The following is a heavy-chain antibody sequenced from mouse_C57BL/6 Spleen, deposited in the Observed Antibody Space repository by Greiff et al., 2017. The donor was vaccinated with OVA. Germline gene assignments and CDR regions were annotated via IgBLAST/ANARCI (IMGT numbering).Heavy chain of an antibody. CDR1: GYTFTSYW. D-gene: IGHD1-1*01. Sequence: VQLQQPGAELVMPGASVKLSCKASGYTFTSYWMHWVKQRPGQGLEWIGEIDPSDSSTNYNQKFKGKSTLTVDKSSSTAYMQLSSLTSEDSAVYYCARSDYGSSFYYAMDYWGQGTSVTVSS. CDR3: ARSDYGSSFYYAMDY. J-gene: IGHJ4*01. V-gene: IGHV1-69*01. CDR2: IDPSDSST.